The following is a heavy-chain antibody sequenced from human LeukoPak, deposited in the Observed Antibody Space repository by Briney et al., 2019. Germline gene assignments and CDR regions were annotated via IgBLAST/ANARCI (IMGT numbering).Heavy chain of an antibody. CDR3: ARLLIRYYYMDV. V-gene: IGHV4-34*01. CDR2: INHSGST. Sequence: SETLSLTCAVYGGSFSGYYWSWIRQPPGKGLEWIGEINHSGSTNYNPSLKSRVTISVDTSKNQFSLKLSSVTAADTAVYYCARLLIRYYYMDVWGEGTTVTVSS. D-gene: IGHD3-22*01. J-gene: IGHJ6*03. CDR1: GGSFSGYY.